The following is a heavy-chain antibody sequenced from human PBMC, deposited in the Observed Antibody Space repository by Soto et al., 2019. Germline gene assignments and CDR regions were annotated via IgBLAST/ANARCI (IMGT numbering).Heavy chain of an antibody. V-gene: IGHV4-39*01. CDR2: IYYSGSA. CDR3: ARHLRGEYQLQPDYFDY. J-gene: IGHJ4*02. Sequence: PSETLSLTCTVSGGSISSSIYYWGWIRQPPGKGLEWIGTIYYSGSAYYNPSLKSRVTISVDTSKKQFSLKLSSVTAADTAVYFCARHLRGEYQLQPDYFDYWGQGTLVTVSS. CDR1: GGSISSSIYY. D-gene: IGHD2-2*01.